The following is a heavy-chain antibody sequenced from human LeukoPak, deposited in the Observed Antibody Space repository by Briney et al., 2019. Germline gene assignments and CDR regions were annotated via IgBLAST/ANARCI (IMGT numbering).Heavy chain of an antibody. CDR1: GGSINSYY. V-gene: IGHV4-59*01. D-gene: IGHD1-26*01. CDR3: AREMEAGDLVP. J-gene: IGHJ5*02. CDR2: IYNSGSN. Sequence: PETLSLTCTVSGGSINSYYWSWVRQPPGKGLEWIGHIYNSGSNKYNAYLKRGGTISVERNKKNFSLKLSSVPAADTAVYYCAREMEAGDLVPWGQGTLVTVSS.